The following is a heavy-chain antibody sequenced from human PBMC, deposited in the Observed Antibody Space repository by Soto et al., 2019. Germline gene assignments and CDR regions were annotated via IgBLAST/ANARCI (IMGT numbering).Heavy chain of an antibody. CDR1: GGSFSGYY. D-gene: IGHD4-17*01. CDR3: ARYLRGVTTVTTSWFDP. Sequence: QVQLQQWGAGLLKPSETLSLTCAVYGGSFSGYYWSWIRQPPGKGLEWIGEINHSGSTNYNPSLKSRVTISVDTSKNQFSLKLSSVTAADTAVYYCARYLRGVTTVTTSWFDPWGQGTLVTVSS. J-gene: IGHJ5*02. CDR2: INHSGST. V-gene: IGHV4-34*01.